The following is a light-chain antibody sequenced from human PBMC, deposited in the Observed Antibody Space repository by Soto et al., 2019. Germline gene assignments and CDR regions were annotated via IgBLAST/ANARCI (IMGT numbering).Light chain of an antibody. CDR3: QQSYSTPSIT. Sequence: DIQMTQSPSSLSASVGDRVTITCRSSQSISSYLNWYQQKPGNAPKLLIYAASSLQSGVPSRFSGSGSGTDFTPTISSLQPQDFATYYCQQSYSTPSITFGQGTRREIK. CDR2: AAS. V-gene: IGKV1-39*01. CDR1: QSISSY. J-gene: IGKJ5*01.